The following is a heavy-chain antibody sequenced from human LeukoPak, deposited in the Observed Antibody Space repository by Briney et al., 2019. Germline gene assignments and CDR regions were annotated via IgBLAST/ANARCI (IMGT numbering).Heavy chain of an antibody. CDR2: ISGSGGST. D-gene: IGHD2-2*02. CDR3: AKETQSYCSSTSCYTDY. Sequence: GGSLRLSCAASGFTFSSYAMSWVRQAPGKGLEWVSAISGSGGSTYYADSVKGRFTISRDNSKNTLYLQMNSLRAEDTAVYYCAKETQSYCSSTSCYTDYWGQGTLVTVSS. V-gene: IGHV3-23*01. CDR1: GFTFSSYA. J-gene: IGHJ4*02.